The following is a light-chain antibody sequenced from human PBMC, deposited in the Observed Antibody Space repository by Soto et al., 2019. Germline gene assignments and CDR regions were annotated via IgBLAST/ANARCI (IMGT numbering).Light chain of an antibody. CDR2: DAS. CDR3: QQRSDWPT. J-gene: IGKJ3*01. CDR1: QSVSSY. Sequence: EIVLTQSPATLSLSPGGRATLSCRASQSVSSYLAWYQQKPGQAPSLLIYDASNRATGIPARFSGSGSGTDFTLTISSLEPEDFAVYYCQQRSDWPTFGPGTKVDIK. V-gene: IGKV3-11*01.